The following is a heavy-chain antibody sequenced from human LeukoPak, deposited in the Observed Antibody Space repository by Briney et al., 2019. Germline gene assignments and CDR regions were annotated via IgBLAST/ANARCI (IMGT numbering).Heavy chain of an antibody. D-gene: IGHD3-22*01. J-gene: IGHJ4*02. V-gene: IGHV4-4*02. Sequence: SETLSLTCAVSGGSISSNNWWGWVRQPPGKGLEWIGEIYHSGSPNYNPSLKSRVTISVDKSKNQFSLKLSSVAAADTAVYYCARGRNYYDSSGDFDYWGQGTLVTVSS. CDR3: ARGRNYYDSSGDFDY. CDR2: IYHSGSP. CDR1: GGSISSNNW.